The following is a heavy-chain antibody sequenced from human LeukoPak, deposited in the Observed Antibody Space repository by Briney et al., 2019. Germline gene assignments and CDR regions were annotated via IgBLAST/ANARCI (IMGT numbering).Heavy chain of an antibody. V-gene: IGHV3-23*01. CDR1: GFTFSTYT. CDR3: AKAGRYWDFDY. CDR2: ISGSGGST. J-gene: IGHJ4*02. Sequence: PGGSLRLSCTASGFTFSTYTMSWVRQAPGKGLEWVSAISGSGGSTYHADSVKGRFTISRDNSKNTLYLQMNSLRAGDTAVYYCAKAGRYWDFDYWGQGTLVTVSS. D-gene: IGHD1-26*01.